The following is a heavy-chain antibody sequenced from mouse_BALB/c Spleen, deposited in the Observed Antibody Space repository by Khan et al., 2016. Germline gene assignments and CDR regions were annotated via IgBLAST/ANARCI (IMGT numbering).Heavy chain of an antibody. D-gene: IGHD6-1*01. CDR3: ARNSPAWFTY. CDR2: INYSGTT. J-gene: IGHJ3*01. V-gene: IGHV3-8*02. CDR1: GDSITSGY. Sequence: EVKLEESGPSLVKPSQTLSLTCSVTGDSITSGYWNWIRKFPGNKLEYMGYINYSGTTYYNPSLKSRISITRDTSKNQYYLQLNSVTSEDTATYYCARNSPAWFTYWGQGTLVTVSA.